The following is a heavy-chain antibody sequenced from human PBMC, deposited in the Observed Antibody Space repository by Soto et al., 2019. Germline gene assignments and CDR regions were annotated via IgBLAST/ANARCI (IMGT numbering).Heavy chain of an antibody. CDR3: AKFTGYYYDSSGYYFDY. CDR2: IYSGGST. J-gene: IGHJ4*02. V-gene: IGHV3-53*01. Sequence: GGSLRLSCAASGFTVSSNYMSWVRQAPGKGLEWVSVIYSGGSTYYADSVKGRFTISRDNAKNSLYLQMNSLRAEDTAVYYCAKFTGYYYDSSGYYFDYWGQGTLVTVSS. D-gene: IGHD3-22*01. CDR1: GFTVSSNY.